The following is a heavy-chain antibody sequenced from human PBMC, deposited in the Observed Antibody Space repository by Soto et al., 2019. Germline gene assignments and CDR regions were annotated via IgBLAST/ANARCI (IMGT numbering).Heavy chain of an antibody. CDR3: ARDGSRRSGWYEGDFNWFDP. J-gene: IGHJ5*02. Sequence: PGGSLRLSCAAPGFTFSSYAMHWVRQAPGKGLEWVAVISYDGSNKYYADSVKGRFTISRDNSKNTLYLQMNSLRAEDTAVYYCARDGSRRSGWYEGDFNWFDPWGQGTLVTVSS. CDR1: GFTFSSYA. V-gene: IGHV3-30-3*01. CDR2: ISYDGSNK. D-gene: IGHD6-19*01.